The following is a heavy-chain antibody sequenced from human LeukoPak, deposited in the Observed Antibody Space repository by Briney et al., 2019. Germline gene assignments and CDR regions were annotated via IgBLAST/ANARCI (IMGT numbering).Heavy chain of an antibody. J-gene: IGHJ4*02. CDR3: AKEGYYYDSSGYPTPFDY. V-gene: IGHV3-23*01. D-gene: IGHD3-22*01. CDR1: GFTFSNYA. CDR2: ITGSGDGT. Sequence: PGGSLRLSCAASGFTFSNYAMMWVRQAPGKRLGWISSITGSGDGTYYADSVKGRFTISRDNSKNTLYLQMNSLRAEDTAVYYCAKEGYYYDSSGYPTPFDYWGQGTLVTVSS.